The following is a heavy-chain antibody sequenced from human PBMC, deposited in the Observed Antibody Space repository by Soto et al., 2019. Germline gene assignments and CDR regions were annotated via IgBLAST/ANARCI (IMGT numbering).Heavy chain of an antibody. D-gene: IGHD4-17*01. J-gene: IGHJ6*02. CDR2: IKQDGSEK. V-gene: IGHV3-7*01. CDR3: ARETTDYYYGMDV. Sequence: PGGSLRLSCAGSGFTFSSYAMHWVRQAPGKGLEWVANIKQDGSEKYYVDSVKGRFTISRDNAKNSLYLQMNSLRAEDTAVYYCARETTDYYYGMDVWGQGTTVTVSS. CDR1: GFTFSSYA.